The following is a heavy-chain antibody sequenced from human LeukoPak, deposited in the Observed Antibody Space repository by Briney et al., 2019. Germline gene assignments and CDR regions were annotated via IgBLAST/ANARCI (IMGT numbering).Heavy chain of an antibody. D-gene: IGHD3-3*01. J-gene: IGHJ6*03. V-gene: IGHV4-30-2*01. CDR3: ARVSTYNFWSGSYSTTYYMDV. CDR2: IYHSGST. Sequence: SQTLSLTCAVSGGSISSGGYSWSWIRQPPGKGLEWIGYIYHSGSTYYNPSLKSRVTISVDRSKNQFSLKLSSVTAADTAVYYCARVSTYNFWSGSYSTTYYMDVWGKGTTVTVSS. CDR1: GGSISSGGYS.